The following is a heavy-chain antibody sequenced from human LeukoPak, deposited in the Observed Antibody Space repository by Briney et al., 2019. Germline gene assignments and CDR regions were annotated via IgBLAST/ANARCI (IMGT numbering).Heavy chain of an antibody. CDR2: IYHSGST. V-gene: IGHV4-4*02. J-gene: IGHJ4*02. D-gene: IGHD6-19*01. Sequence: SETLSLTCAVSGGSISSSNWWSWVRQPPGKGLEWIGEIYHSGSTNYNPSLKSRVTISVDKSKNQFSLKLSSVTAADTAVFYCARVMFSVAGTKFDYWGQGTLVTVSS. CDR3: ARVMFSVAGTKFDY. CDR1: GGSISSSNW.